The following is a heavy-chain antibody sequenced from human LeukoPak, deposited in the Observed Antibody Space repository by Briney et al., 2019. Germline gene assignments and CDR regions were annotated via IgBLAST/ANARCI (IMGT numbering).Heavy chain of an antibody. CDR3: AKSFRVRGVIMYFDS. Sequence: PGGSLRLSCAASGFTFSSYGMHWVRQAPGKGLEWVSFIRYDGSNKYYADSVKGRFTISRDTSKNTLYLQMNSLRPEDTAVCYCAKSFRVRGVIMYFDSWGQGTLVTVSS. V-gene: IGHV3-30*02. D-gene: IGHD3-10*01. CDR1: GFTFSSYG. J-gene: IGHJ4*02. CDR2: IRYDGSNK.